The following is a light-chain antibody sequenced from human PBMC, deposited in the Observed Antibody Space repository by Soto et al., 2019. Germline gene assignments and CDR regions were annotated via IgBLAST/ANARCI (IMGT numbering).Light chain of an antibody. CDR2: EVS. Sequence: QSALTQPASVSGSPGQSITISCTGTSSDVGAYDYVSWYQQHPGKAPKFMLYEVSNRPSGLSNRFSGSKSGNTASLTISGLQAEDGADYYCSSYTTSNTWVFGGGTKVTVL. J-gene: IGLJ3*02. CDR1: SSDVGAYDY. CDR3: SSYTTSNTWV. V-gene: IGLV2-14*01.